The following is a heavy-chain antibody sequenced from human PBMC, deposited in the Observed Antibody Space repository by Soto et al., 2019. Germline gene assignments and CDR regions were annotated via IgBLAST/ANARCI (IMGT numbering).Heavy chain of an antibody. D-gene: IGHD1-26*01. V-gene: IGHV3-73*01. J-gene: IGHJ4*02. Sequence: AGGSLRLSCTASGFSFSGSAMHWVRQASGKGLEWVGRIRSKSNKYATLYAASVKGRFTISRDDSQNTAYLQMESLKSEDTAVYYCSSGSYYSSYWGQGTLVTVSS. CDR1: GFSFSGSA. CDR2: IRSKSNKYAT. CDR3: SSGSYYSSY.